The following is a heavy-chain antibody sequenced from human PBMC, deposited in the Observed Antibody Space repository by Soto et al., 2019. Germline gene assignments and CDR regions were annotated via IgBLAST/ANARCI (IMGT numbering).Heavy chain of an antibody. J-gene: IGHJ6*03. CDR1: GGSISSYY. Sequence: SETLSLTCTVSGGSISSYYWSWIRQPPGKGLEWIGYIYYSGSTNYNPSLKSRVTISVDTSKNQFSLKLSSVTAADTAVYYCARRSGDLYYYYYYMDVWGKGTTVTVSS. CDR3: ARRSGDLYYYYYYMDV. V-gene: IGHV4-59*08. CDR2: IYYSGST. D-gene: IGHD4-17*01.